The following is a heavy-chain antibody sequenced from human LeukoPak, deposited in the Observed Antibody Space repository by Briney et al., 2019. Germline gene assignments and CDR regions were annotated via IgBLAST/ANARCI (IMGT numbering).Heavy chain of an antibody. CDR1: GFTFSSYG. Sequence: GGSLRLSCAASGFTFSSYGMHWVRQAPGKGLGWVAVISYVGSNKYYADSVKGRFTISRDNSKNTLYLQMNSLRAEDTAVYYCAREGAPWELSPDYWGQGTLVTVSS. CDR2: ISYVGSNK. J-gene: IGHJ4*02. D-gene: IGHD1-26*01. CDR3: AREGAPWELSPDY. V-gene: IGHV3-30*03.